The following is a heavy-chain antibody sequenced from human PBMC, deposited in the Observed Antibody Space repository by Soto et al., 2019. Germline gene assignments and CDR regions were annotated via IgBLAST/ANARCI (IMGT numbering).Heavy chain of an antibody. V-gene: IGHV1-18*04. CDR2: ISAYNGNT. Sequence: ASVKVSCKASGYTFTSYGISWVRQAPGQGLEWMGWISAYNGNTNYAQKFQGRVTMTRDTSISTAYMELSRLRSDDTAVYYCARESHYYDSSGPHSGMDVWGQGTTVTVSS. CDR3: ARESHYYDSSGPHSGMDV. J-gene: IGHJ6*02. D-gene: IGHD3-22*01. CDR1: GYTFTSYG.